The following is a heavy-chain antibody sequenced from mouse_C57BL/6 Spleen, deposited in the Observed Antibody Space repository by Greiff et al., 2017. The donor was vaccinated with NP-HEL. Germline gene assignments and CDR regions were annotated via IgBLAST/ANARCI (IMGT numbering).Heavy chain of an antibody. CDR3: VSDGYNWFAY. J-gene: IGHJ3*01. Sequence: EVKLVESGGGLVQPKGSLKLSCAASGFSFNTYAMNWVRQAPGKGLEWVARIRSKSNNYATYYADSVKDRFTISRDDSESMLYLQMNNLKTEDTAMYYCVSDGYNWFAYWGQGTLVTVSA. CDR2: IRSKSNNYAT. V-gene: IGHV10-1*01. D-gene: IGHD2-3*01. CDR1: GFSFNTYA.